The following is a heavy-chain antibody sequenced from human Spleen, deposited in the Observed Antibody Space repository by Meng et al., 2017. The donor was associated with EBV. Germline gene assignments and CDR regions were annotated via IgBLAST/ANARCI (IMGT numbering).Heavy chain of an antibody. Sequence: QVQWVESVVEVKKPGSSVKVSCKAYGGPLTSYVCSWVRQAPGRGLEWLGGVVPILDSAHYAQKFQGRVTITADKSTNTVYMELSSLRSDDTAVYYCARAGYNIHYPPVGPWGQGTLVTVSS. CDR1: GGPLTSYV. CDR2: VVPILDSA. D-gene: IGHD1-14*01. CDR3: ARAGYNIHYPPVGP. V-gene: IGHV1-69*06. J-gene: IGHJ5*02.